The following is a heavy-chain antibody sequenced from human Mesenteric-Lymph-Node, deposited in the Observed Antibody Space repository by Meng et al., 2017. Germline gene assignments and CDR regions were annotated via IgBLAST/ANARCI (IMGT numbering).Heavy chain of an antibody. CDR3: ARTPRYCSGGSCYSGEYYYYYGMDV. CDR1: GYTFTGYY. V-gene: IGHV1-2*02. J-gene: IGHJ6*02. CDR2: INPNSGGT. D-gene: IGHD2-15*01. Sequence: ASVKVSCKASGYTFTGYYMHWVRQAPGQGLEWMGWINPNSGGTNDAQKFQGRVTMTRDTSISTAYMELSSLRSEDTAVYYCARTPRYCSGGSCYSGEYYYYYGMDVWGQGTTVTVSS.